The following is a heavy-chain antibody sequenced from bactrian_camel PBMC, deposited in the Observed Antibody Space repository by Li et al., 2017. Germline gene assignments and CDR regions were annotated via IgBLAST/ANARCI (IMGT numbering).Heavy chain of an antibody. D-gene: IGHD4*01. Sequence: HVQLVESGGGSVQAGGSVRLSCAASGYTFSRNSMGWFRQASGKEREGVACMNFHASTMYADSVKGRFTISKDNAKNTLYLQMDNLQPEDTAMYYCAARTRIGDYDPQRGDEYNYWGQGTQVTVS. V-gene: IGHV3S53*01. J-gene: IGHJ4*01. CDR1: GYTFSRNS. CDR2: MNFHAST. CDR3: AARTRIGDYDPQRGDEYNY.